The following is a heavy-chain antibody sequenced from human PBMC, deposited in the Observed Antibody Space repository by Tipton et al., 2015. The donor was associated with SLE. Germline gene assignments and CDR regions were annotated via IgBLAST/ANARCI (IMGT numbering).Heavy chain of an antibody. CDR3: ARDLDGGLLGYWFDP. CDR2: IYYSGST. CDR1: GGSISSSSYY. Sequence: TLSLTCTVSGGSISSSSYYWGWIRQPPGKGLEWIGSIYYSGSTNYNPSLKSRVTISVDTSKNQFSLKLSSVTAADTAVYYCARDLDGGLLGYWFDPWGQGTLVTVSS. J-gene: IGHJ5*02. D-gene: IGHD3-10*01. V-gene: IGHV4-39*07.